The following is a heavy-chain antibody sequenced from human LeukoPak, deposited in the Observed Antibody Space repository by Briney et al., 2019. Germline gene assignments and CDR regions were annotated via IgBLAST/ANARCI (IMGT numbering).Heavy chain of an antibody. CDR3: VRQGIGAVGPDH. V-gene: IGHV5-51*01. CDR1: GYSFTSYW. CDR2: IYPGDSDT. Sequence: GASLQISCKGSGYSFTSYWIGWVRQLPGKDLEWMGIIYPGDSDTRYSPSFQGQVTISADKSISTAYVQWRSLKASDTAMYYCVRQGIGAVGPDHWGQGTLVTVSS. D-gene: IGHD6-13*01. J-gene: IGHJ4*02.